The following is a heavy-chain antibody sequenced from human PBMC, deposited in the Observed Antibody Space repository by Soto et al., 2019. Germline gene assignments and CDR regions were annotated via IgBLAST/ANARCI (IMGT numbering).Heavy chain of an antibody. CDR3: ESHFMVRGVIKYYFDY. Sequence: QVQLVQSGAEVKKPGASVQVSCKASGYTFTSYGISWVRQAPGQGLEWMGWISAYNGNTNYAQKLQGRVTMTTDTSTSTAYMELRSLRHDDMAVDYCESHFMVRGVIKYYFDYWGQGTLVTVSS. D-gene: IGHD3-10*01. CDR1: GYTFTSYG. J-gene: IGHJ4*02. V-gene: IGHV1-18*03. CDR2: ISAYNGNT.